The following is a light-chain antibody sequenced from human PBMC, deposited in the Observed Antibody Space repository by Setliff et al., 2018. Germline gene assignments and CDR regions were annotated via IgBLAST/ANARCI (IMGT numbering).Light chain of an antibody. V-gene: IGLV2-8*01. Sequence: QSALAQPPSASGSPGQSVTISCAGTSIDVSGYSYVSWYQQHPGKAPQLIIYDVTKRPSGVPDRFSGSKSGNTASLTVSGLQADDEADYYCSSYAGSNNFVFGTGTKVTVL. J-gene: IGLJ1*01. CDR1: SIDVSGYSY. CDR2: DVT. CDR3: SSYAGSNNFV.